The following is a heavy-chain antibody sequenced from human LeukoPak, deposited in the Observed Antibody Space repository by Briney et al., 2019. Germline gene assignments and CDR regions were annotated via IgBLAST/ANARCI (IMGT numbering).Heavy chain of an antibody. J-gene: IGHJ4*02. V-gene: IGHV3-23*01. Sequence: GGSLRLSCAASGFTFNTYAMTWVRQAPGKGLEWVSGISSNGDSTYYADSVKGRLTISRDNSKNTLYLQMNSLRAEDTAVYYCARDINRVGGYWGQGTLVTVSS. CDR1: GFTFNTYA. CDR3: ARDINRVGGY. D-gene: IGHD1-14*01. CDR2: ISSNGDST.